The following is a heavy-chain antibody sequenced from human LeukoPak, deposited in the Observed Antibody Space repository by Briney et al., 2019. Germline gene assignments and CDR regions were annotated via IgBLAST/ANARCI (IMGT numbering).Heavy chain of an antibody. CDR3: ARHDHYSRAFDI. CDR2: IFYSGST. D-gene: IGHD4-11*01. V-gene: IGHV4-59*08. Sequence: SETLSLTCTVSGGFITIDYWSWVRQPPGKGLEWIGYIFYSGSTDYNPSLKSRVTMSVDTSKNQFSLELSSVTAADTAVYYCARHDHYSRAFDIWGQGTMVTVSS. J-gene: IGHJ3*02. CDR1: GGFITIDY.